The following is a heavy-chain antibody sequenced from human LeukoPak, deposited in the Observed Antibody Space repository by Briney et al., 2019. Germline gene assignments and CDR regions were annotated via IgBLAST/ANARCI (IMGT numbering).Heavy chain of an antibody. V-gene: IGHV3-30*18. CDR1: GFTFSSYG. Sequence: GGSLKLSCAASGFTFSSYGMHWVRQAPGKGLEWVAVISYDGSNKYYADSVKGRFTISRDNSKNTLYLQMNSLRAEDTAVYYCAKQGDSGYAPGWGQGTLVTVSS. CDR3: AKQGDSGYAPG. J-gene: IGHJ4*02. D-gene: IGHD5-12*01. CDR2: ISYDGSNK.